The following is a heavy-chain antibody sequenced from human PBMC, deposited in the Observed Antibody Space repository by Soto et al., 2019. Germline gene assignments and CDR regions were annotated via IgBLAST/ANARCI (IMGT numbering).Heavy chain of an antibody. V-gene: IGHV3-64*01. CDR1: GFTFSSYA. CDR3: ARESCSGGNCYSGWFAP. Sequence: EVQLVESGGGLVQPGGSLRLSCAASGFTFSSYAMHWVRQAPGKGLEYVSAISSNGGSTYYANSVKGRFTISRDNSKNTLYLQMGSLRAEDMAVYYCARESCSGGNCYSGWFAPWGQGTLVTVSS. D-gene: IGHD2-15*01. CDR2: ISSNGGST. J-gene: IGHJ5*02.